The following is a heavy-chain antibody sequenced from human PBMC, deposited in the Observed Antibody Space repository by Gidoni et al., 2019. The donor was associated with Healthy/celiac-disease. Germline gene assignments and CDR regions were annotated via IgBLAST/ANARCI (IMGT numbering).Heavy chain of an antibody. CDR3: ASRTYYYDSSGYGVWYFDL. CDR1: GGSISSSNW. Sequence: QVQLQESGPGLVKPSGTLSLTCAVSGGSISSSNWWSWVRQPPGKGLEWIGEIYPSGSTNYNPSLKSRVTISVDKSKNQFSLKLSSVTAADTAVYYCASRTYYYDSSGYGVWYFDLWGRGTLVTVSS. CDR2: IYPSGST. J-gene: IGHJ2*01. D-gene: IGHD3-22*01. V-gene: IGHV4-4*02.